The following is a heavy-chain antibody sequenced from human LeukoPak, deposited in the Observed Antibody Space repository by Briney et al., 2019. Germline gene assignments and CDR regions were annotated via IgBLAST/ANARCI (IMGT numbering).Heavy chain of an antibody. V-gene: IGHV1-2*02. CDR3: ARGKLAAPGRTGYNWFDP. Sequence: ASVKVSCKASGYTFTGYSMHWVRQAPGQGLEWMGWINPNSGGTNYAQKFQGRVTMPRDTSITTAYMELSGLRSDDTAIYYCARGKLAAPGRTGYNWFDPWGQGTLVTVSS. D-gene: IGHD6-13*01. J-gene: IGHJ5*02. CDR1: GYTFTGYS. CDR2: INPNSGGT.